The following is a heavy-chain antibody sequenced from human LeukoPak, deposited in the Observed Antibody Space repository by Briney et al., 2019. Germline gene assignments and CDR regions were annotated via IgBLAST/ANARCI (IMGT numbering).Heavy chain of an antibody. CDR1: GFTFSSYG. J-gene: IGHJ4*02. CDR3: AKISLLTSQFDY. Sequence: HPGGSLRLSCAASGFTFSSYGMHWVRQAPGKGLEWVAFIRYDGSNKYYADSVKGRFTISRDNSKNTLYLQMDSLRDEDTAVYYCAKISLLTSQFDYWGQGTLVTVSS. CDR2: IRYDGSNK. V-gene: IGHV3-30*02. D-gene: IGHD2-8*01.